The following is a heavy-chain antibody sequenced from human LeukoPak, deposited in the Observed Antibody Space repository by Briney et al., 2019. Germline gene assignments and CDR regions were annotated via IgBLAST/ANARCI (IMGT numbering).Heavy chain of an antibody. CDR3: ARAGDCSSTSCYREGWFDP. V-gene: IGHV4-61*02. J-gene: IGHJ5*02. CDR2: IYTSGST. Sequence: SETLSLTCTVSGGSISSGSYYWSWIRQPAGKGLECIGRIYTSGSTNYNPSLKSRVTISVDTSKNQFSLKLSSVTAADTAVYYCARAGDCSSTSCYREGWFDPWGQATLVTVSS. CDR1: GGSISSGSYY. D-gene: IGHD2-2*02.